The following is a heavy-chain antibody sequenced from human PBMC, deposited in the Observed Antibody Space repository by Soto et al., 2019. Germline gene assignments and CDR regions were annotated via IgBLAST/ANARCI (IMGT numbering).Heavy chain of an antibody. CDR1: GDSISSGDYY. J-gene: IGHJ4*02. D-gene: IGHD2-21*01. CDR3: ARDTRVAFSYFDN. V-gene: IGHV4-31*03. CDR2: IHYSGST. Sequence: QVQLQESGPGLVTPSQTLSLPCIVSGDSISSGDYYWSWIRQHPGKGLEWIGQIHYSGSTYYNPSLMRRVTISVDTSKNQFSLRLSSVTAADTAVYYCARDTRVAFSYFDNWGQGALVTVSS.